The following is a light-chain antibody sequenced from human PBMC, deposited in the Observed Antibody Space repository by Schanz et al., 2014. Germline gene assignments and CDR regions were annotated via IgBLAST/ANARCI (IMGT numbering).Light chain of an antibody. Sequence: QSALTQPRSVSGSPGQSVTISCTGTSSDVGGYNYVSWYQQHPGKAPKLMIYDVTKRPSGVPDRFSGSQSGNTASLTISGLQTEDEADYYCSSYTSSSTLIFGGGTKLTVL. J-gene: IGLJ2*01. CDR2: DVT. V-gene: IGLV2-11*01. CDR1: SSDVGGYNY. CDR3: SSYTSSSTLI.